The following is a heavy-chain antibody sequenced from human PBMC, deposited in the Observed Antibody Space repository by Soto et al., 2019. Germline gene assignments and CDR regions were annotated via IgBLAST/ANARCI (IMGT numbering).Heavy chain of an antibody. J-gene: IGHJ5*02. CDR3: ARSGSRVGAIRNWFDP. D-gene: IGHD1-26*01. CDR1: GGSIISSNC. V-gene: IGHV4-4*02. Sequence: PSETLSLTCAVSGGSIISSNCWSWFRQPPGKGLEWSGEIYHSGSTNYNPSLKSRVTISVDKSKNQFSLKLSSVTAADTAVYYCARSGSRVGAIRNWFDPWGQGTLVTVS. CDR2: IYHSGST.